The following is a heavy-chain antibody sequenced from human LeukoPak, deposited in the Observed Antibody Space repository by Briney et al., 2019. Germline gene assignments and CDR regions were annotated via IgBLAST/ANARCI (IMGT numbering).Heavy chain of an antibody. Sequence: GGSLRLSCAASGFTFSSYGMHWVRQAPGKGLEWVAVISYDGSNKYYADSVKGRFTISRDNSKNTLYLQMNSLRAENTAVYYCAKSRSDILTGYYGPFDYWGQGTLVTVSS. D-gene: IGHD3-9*01. V-gene: IGHV3-30*18. CDR2: ISYDGSNK. CDR3: AKSRSDILTGYYGPFDY. CDR1: GFTFSSYG. J-gene: IGHJ4*02.